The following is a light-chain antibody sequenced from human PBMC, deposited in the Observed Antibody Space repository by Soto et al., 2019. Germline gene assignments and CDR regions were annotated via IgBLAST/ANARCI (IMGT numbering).Light chain of an antibody. V-gene: IGLV2-8*01. Sequence: QSALTQPPSASGSPGQSVTISCTGTSGDVGGYNYVSWYQQHPGKAPKLMIFEVSERPSGVPDRFSASKSGNTASLTVSGIQAEDEADYYCSSYAGSNNYVFGTGTKLTVL. J-gene: IGLJ1*01. CDR2: EVS. CDR3: SSYAGSNNYV. CDR1: SGDVGGYNY.